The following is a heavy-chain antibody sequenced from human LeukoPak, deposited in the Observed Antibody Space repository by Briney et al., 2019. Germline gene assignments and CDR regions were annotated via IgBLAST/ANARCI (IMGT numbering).Heavy chain of an antibody. V-gene: IGHV3-30-3*01. J-gene: IGHJ4*02. CDR1: GFTFSSYA. CDR2: ISYDGANK. Sequence: PGGSLRLSCAASGFTFSSYAMHWVRQAPGKGLEWVAVISYDGANKYYADSVKGRFTISRDNSKNTLYLQMNSLRAEDTAVYYCATEVGRTTFEYWGQGTPVTVSS. D-gene: IGHD1-26*01. CDR3: ATEVGRTTFEY.